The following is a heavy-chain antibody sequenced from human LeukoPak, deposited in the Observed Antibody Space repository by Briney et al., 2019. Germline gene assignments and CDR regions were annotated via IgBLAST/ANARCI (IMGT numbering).Heavy chain of an antibody. J-gene: IGHJ1*01. D-gene: IGHD3-3*01. CDR1: GFTFSSYA. V-gene: IGHV3-23*01. CDR3: AKDGSRITIFGVVTERAEYFQH. CDR2: ISGSGGST. Sequence: PGGSLRLSCAASGFTFSSYAMSWVRQAPGKGLEWVSAISGSGGSTYYADSVKGRFTLSRDNSKNTLYLQMNSLRAEDTAVYYCAKDGSRITIFGVVTERAEYFQHWGQGTLVTVSP.